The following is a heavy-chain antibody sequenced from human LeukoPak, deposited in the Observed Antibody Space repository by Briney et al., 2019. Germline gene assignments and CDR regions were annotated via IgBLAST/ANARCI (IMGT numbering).Heavy chain of an antibody. CDR3: ARMYYYGSGSYYNLDY. CDR1: GFTFSSYS. J-gene: IGHJ4*02. D-gene: IGHD3-10*01. V-gene: IGHV3-48*04. Sequence: GGSLRLTCAASGFTFSSYSMNWVRQAPGKGLEWVSYISSSSSTIYYADSVKGRFTISRDNAKNSLYLQMNSLRVEDTAVYYCARMYYYGSGSYYNLDYWGQGTLVTVSS. CDR2: ISSSSSTI.